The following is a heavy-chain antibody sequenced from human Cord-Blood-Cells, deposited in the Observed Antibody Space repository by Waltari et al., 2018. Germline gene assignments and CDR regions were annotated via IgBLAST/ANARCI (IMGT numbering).Heavy chain of an antibody. CDR2: ICGGGST. CDR1: GFTVSSNY. Sequence: EVQLVESGGGLIQPGGSLRLSCAASGFTVSSNYMSWVRQAPGKGLEWVSVICGGGSTYYADSVKGRFTISRDNSKNTLYLQMNSLRAEDTAVYYCARAVTSCYYFDYWGQGTLVTVSS. D-gene: IGHD2-2*01. J-gene: IGHJ4*02. CDR3: ARAVTSCYYFDY. V-gene: IGHV3-53*01.